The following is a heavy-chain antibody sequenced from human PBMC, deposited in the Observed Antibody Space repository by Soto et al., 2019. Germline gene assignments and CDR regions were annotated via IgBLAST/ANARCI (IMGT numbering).Heavy chain of an antibody. CDR1: GRSISSGDYY. Sequence: SETLSLTCTVSGRSISSGDYYWSWIRQPPGKGREWIGYIYYSGRTYYNPSLNTRVTISVDTSKNQFSLKLSSVTAADTAVYYCASDDSSVPWGQGTLVTVSS. V-gene: IGHV4-30-4*01. D-gene: IGHD3-22*01. CDR3: ASDDSSVP. CDR2: IYYSGRT. J-gene: IGHJ5*02.